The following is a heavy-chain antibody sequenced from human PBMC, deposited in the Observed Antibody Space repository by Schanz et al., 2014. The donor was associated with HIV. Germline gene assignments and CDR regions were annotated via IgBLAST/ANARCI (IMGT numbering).Heavy chain of an antibody. CDR2: IWYDGSNK. CDR1: GFTFGSYA. Sequence: VQLLESGGGLVQPGGSLRLSCEASGFTFGSYAMSWVRQAPGKGLEWVAVIWYDGSNKYYADSVKGRFTISRDNSKNTLYLQMNSLRAEDTAVYYCAREGPDYYDSSGYYDAFDIWGQGTMVTVSS. D-gene: IGHD3-22*01. V-gene: IGHV3-33*08. J-gene: IGHJ3*02. CDR3: AREGPDYYDSSGYYDAFDI.